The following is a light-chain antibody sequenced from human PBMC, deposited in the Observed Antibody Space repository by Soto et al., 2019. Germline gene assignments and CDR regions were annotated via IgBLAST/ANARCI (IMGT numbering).Light chain of an antibody. V-gene: IGLV2-8*01. Sequence: QSALTQPRSASGSPGQSVTISCTGTSSDVGAYKYVSWYQQYTGKAPKLMIYEVTKRPSGVPDRFSGSKSGNTASLTVSGLQAEDEADYYCTSYVGNDIWVFGGGTKVTVL. CDR3: TSYVGNDIWV. CDR2: EVT. J-gene: IGLJ3*02. CDR1: SSDVGAYKY.